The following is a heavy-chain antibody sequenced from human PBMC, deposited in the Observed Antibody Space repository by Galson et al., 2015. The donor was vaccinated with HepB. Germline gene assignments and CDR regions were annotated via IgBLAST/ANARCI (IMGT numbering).Heavy chain of an antibody. D-gene: IGHD3-22*01. CDR2: IWYDGSNK. J-gene: IGHJ4*02. CDR3: ARDLDPLVVTSIRY. CDR1: GFTFSSYG. V-gene: IGHV3-33*01. Sequence: SLRLSCAASGFTFSSYGMHWVRQAPGKGLEWVAVIWYDGSNKYYADSVKGRFTISRDNSKNTLYLQMNSLRAEDTAVYYCARDLDPLVVTSIRYWGQGTLVTVSS.